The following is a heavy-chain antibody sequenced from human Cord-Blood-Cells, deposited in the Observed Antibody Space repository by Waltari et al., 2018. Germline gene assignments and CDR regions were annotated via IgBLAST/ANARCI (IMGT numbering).Heavy chain of an antibody. D-gene: IGHD2-2*02. CDR2: SSAYNGNT. J-gene: IGHJ4*02. CDR3: ARDIRGYCSSTSCYTYYFDY. CDR1: GYTFTSYG. Sequence: QVQLVQSGAEVKKPGASVKVSCKASGYTFTSYGISWVRQAPGQGLEWMGWSSAYNGNTNDAQKRQGRVTMTTDTSTSTAYMELRSLRSDDTAVYYCARDIRGYCSSTSCYTYYFDYWGQGTLVTVSS. V-gene: IGHV1-18*04.